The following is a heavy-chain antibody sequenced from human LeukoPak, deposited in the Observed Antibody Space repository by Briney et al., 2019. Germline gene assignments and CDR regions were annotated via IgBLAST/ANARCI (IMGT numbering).Heavy chain of an antibody. Sequence: GGSLRLSCAASGFTFDDYAMHWVRQAPGKGLEWVSGISWNSGSIGYADSVKGRFTISRDNAKNSLYLQMNSLRAEDTALYYCAKVIRRGSSWYADFDYRGQGTLVTVSS. J-gene: IGHJ4*02. CDR1: GFTFDDYA. CDR3: AKVIRRGSSWYADFDY. D-gene: IGHD6-13*01. V-gene: IGHV3-9*01. CDR2: ISWNSGSI.